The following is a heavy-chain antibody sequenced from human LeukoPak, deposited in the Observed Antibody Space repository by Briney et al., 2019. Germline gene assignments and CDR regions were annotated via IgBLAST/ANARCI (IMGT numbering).Heavy chain of an antibody. CDR2: IYYSGTT. CDR3: ARRARGNRAYYFDY. J-gene: IGHJ4*02. D-gene: IGHD1-14*01. Sequence: SETLSLTCTVSGDSISGYYFNWIRQPPGKGLEWIGYIYYSGTTNYDPSLKSRVTISIDTSKNQFSLELSSVTAADTAVYYCARRARGNRAYYFDYWGQGTLVTVSS. CDR1: GDSISGYY. V-gene: IGHV4-59*01.